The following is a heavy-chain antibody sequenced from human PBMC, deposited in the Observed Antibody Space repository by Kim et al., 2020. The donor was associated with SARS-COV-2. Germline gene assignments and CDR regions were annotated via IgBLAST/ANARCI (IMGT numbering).Heavy chain of an antibody. CDR1: GLSFSSDY. J-gene: IGHJ3*01. V-gene: IGHV4-34*01. CDR2: ISQTGGT. Sequence: SETLSLTCAVYGLSFSSDYWNWIRQSPGKGLEWIGEISQTGGTNYNPSLKSRVTISIDTSKNQFSLKLNSVTAADTAVYYCARRTGYPETWTAFHVWGQGTMVTVSS. D-gene: IGHD5-18*01. CDR3: ARRTGYPETWTAFHV.